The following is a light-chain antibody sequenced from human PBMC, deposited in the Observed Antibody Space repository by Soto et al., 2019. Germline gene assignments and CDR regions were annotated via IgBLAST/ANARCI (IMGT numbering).Light chain of an antibody. J-gene: IGKJ3*01. CDR3: LHDYNYPRT. V-gene: IGKV1-6*01. CDR1: QGIRND. CDR2: GAS. Sequence: AIQMTQSPSSLSASVGDRVTITCRASQGIRNDLNWYQQKLGKAPQLLIYGASTLQSGVPSRFRGSGSGIFLTLATRSLQPEDFATYYWLHDYNYPRTVGPGAKVDIK.